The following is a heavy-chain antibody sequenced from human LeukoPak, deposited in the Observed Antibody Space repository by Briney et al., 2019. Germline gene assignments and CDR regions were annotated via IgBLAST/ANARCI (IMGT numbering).Heavy chain of an antibody. CDR3: AKDIGYSYGSDYYFDY. V-gene: IGHV3-9*01. Sequence: PGRSLRLSCAASGFTFYDYAMHWVRQAPGKGLEWVSGISWNSGSIDYADSVKGRFTISRDNAKKSLYLQMNSLRAEDTALYYCAKDIGYSYGSDYYFDYWGQGTLVTVSS. CDR2: ISWNSGSI. CDR1: GFTFYDYA. D-gene: IGHD5-18*01. J-gene: IGHJ4*02.